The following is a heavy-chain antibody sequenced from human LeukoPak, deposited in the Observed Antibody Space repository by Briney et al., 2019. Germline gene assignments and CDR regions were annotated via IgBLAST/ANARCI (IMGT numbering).Heavy chain of an antibody. V-gene: IGHV1-18*01. Sequence: ASVKVSYKAVEYTFTTYGIIGVRRAPGQGLEWMGWIIAYNGNTNYAQKFQGRVTMTRDTSISTAHMELSRLRSDDTAVYYCARDLRKKRRGGSCTRHDYWGQGTLVTVSS. J-gene: IGHJ4*02. CDR2: IIAYNGNT. CDR1: EYTFTTYG. D-gene: IGHD2-15*01. CDR3: ARDLRKKRRGGSCTRHDY.